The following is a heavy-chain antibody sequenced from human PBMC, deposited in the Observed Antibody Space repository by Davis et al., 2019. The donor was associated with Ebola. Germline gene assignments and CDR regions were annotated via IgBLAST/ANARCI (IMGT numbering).Heavy chain of an antibody. CDR2: ITSSSSHT. D-gene: IGHD3-10*01. Sequence: PGGSLRLSCAASGFTFSSYSMNWVRQAPGKGLEWVSSITSSSSHTYYADSVKGRFTISRDNAKNSLFLQMNSLRDEDTAVYYCARGITMVRGIADFDSWGQGTLVTVSS. CDR3: ARGITMVRGIADFDS. J-gene: IGHJ4*02. CDR1: GFTFSSYS. V-gene: IGHV3-21*01.